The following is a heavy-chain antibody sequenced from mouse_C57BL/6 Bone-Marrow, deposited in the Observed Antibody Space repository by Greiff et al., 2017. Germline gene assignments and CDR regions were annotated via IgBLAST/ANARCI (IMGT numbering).Heavy chain of an antibody. V-gene: IGHV1-54*01. CDR1: GYAFTNYL. Sequence: QVQLQQSGAELVRPGTSVKVSCKASGYAFTNYLIEWVKQRPGQGLEWIGVINPGSGGTNYNEKFKGKATLTADKSSSTAYMQLSSLTSEDSAVYFCARGGPDRDYWGQGTTLTVSS. CDR3: ARGGPDRDY. CDR2: INPGSGGT. J-gene: IGHJ2*01.